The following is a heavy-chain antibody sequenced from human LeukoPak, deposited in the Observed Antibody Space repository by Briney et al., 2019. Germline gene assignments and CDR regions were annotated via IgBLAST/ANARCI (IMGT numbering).Heavy chain of an antibody. Sequence: PGGSKRLSCAASGFTFSRYTMHWVRQAPGKGLEWVAVISYDGTNKFYADSVKGRFTISRDDSKNTLYLQMNSLRDEDTAVYYCARDDRNGLDPWGQGPLVPVSS. CDR1: GFTFSRYT. V-gene: IGHV3-30-3*01. J-gene: IGHJ5*02. D-gene: IGHD1-14*01. CDR2: ISYDGTNK. CDR3: ARDDRNGLDP.